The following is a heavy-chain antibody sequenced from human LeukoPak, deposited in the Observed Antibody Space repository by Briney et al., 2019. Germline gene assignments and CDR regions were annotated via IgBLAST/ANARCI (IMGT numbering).Heavy chain of an antibody. CDR1: GDSVSSNSTA. J-gene: IGHJ3*02. V-gene: IGHV6-1*01. Sequence: SQTLSLTCAISGDSVSSNSTACNWIRQSPSRGLEWLGRTYYRSKWYSDYAVSVKSRITINPDTSKNQFSLQLNSVTPEDTAVYYCVRGGQGDGYSADEAFDTWGQGTMVTVSS. CDR2: TYYRSKWYS. CDR3: VRGGQGDGYSADEAFDT. D-gene: IGHD5-24*01.